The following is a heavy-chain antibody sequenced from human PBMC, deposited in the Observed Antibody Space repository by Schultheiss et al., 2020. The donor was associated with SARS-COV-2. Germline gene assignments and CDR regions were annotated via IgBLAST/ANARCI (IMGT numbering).Heavy chain of an antibody. Sequence: GGSLRLSCAASGFTFSSYGMHWVRQAPGKGLEWVANIKQDGSEKYYVDSVKGRFTISRDNAKNSLYLQMNSLRAGDTAVYYCARDIGYGDPGYYYGMDVWGQGTTVTVSS. D-gene: IGHD4-17*01. CDR3: ARDIGYGDPGYYYGMDV. CDR1: GFTFSSYG. CDR2: IKQDGSEK. V-gene: IGHV3-7*01. J-gene: IGHJ6*02.